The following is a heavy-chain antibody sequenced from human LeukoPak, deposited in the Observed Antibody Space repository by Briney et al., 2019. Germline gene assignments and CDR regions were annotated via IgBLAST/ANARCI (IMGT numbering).Heavy chain of an antibody. V-gene: IGHV4-59*01. J-gene: IGHJ4*02. CDR2: IHYTGGT. D-gene: IGHD4-17*01. Sequence: SETLSLTCTVSGGSISSYYWTWIRQTPGKGLEWIGFIHYTGGTNYNPSLKSRVTISVDTSKSQFSLELTSVTAADTAVYYCAGGPAVTTNDYWGQGTLVAVLS. CDR3: AGGPAVTTNDY. CDR1: GGSISSYY.